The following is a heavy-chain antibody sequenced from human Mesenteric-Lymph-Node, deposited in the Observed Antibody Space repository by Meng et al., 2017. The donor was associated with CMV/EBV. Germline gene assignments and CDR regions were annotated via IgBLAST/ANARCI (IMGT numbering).Heavy chain of an antibody. V-gene: IGHV6-1*01. CDR1: GDSVPSNGAA. CDR3: AREGVTLVRGVVSDHHGMDV. CDR2: TYYKSKWYN. D-gene: IGHD3-10*01. Sequence: SCAISGDSVPSNGAAWNWIRQSPSRGLEWLGRTYYKSKWYNDYAVSVKSRIKINSETSRNQFSLQLIAVTPEDTGVYYCAREGVTLVRGVVSDHHGMDVWGQGTTVTVSS. J-gene: IGHJ6*02.